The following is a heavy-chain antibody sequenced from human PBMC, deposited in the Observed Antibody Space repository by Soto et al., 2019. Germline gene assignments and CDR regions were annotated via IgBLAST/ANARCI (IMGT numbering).Heavy chain of an antibody. CDR1: GFTLSYYA. Sequence: GGSLRLSCSASGFTLSYYAMHWVRQAPGKGLEWVSFISYDGSNGYHADSMKGRFTISRDNSKNTLYLQMDSLRAEDTAVYYCARGSFGLDVWGQGTTVTVSS. V-gene: IGHV3-30-3*01. CDR3: ARGSFGLDV. J-gene: IGHJ6*02. CDR2: ISYDGSNG.